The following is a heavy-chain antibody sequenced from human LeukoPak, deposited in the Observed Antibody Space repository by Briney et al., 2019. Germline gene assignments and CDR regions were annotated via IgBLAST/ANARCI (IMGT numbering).Heavy chain of an antibody. CDR2: ISSSSSYI. CDR3: ARDRLRYCSGGSCSTDY. Sequence: PGGSLRLSCAASGFTFSSYSMNWVRQAPGKGLEWVSSISSSSSYIYYADSVKGRFTISRDNAKNSLYLQMNSLRAEDTAVYYCARDRLRYCSGGSCSTDYWGQGTLVTVSS. V-gene: IGHV3-21*01. D-gene: IGHD2-15*01. J-gene: IGHJ4*02. CDR1: GFTFSSYS.